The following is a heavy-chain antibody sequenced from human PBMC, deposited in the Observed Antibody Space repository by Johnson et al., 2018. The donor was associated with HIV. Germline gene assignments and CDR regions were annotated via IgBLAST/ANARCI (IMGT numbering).Heavy chain of an antibody. V-gene: IGHV3-49*03. D-gene: IGHD1-26*01. J-gene: IGHJ3*02. CDR1: GFTFGDYA. CDR2: IRSKAYGGTT. CDR3: TRGKSGSYYPYAFDI. Sequence: VQLVESGGGLVQPGRSLRLSCTASGFTFGDYAMSWFRQAPGKGLEWVGFIRSKAYGGTTEYAASVKGRFTISRDDSKSIAYLQMNSLKTEDTAVYYCTRGKSGSYYPYAFDIWGQGTMVTVSS.